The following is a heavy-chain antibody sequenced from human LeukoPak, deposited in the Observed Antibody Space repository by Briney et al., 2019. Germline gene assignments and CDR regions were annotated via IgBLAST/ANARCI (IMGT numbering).Heavy chain of an antibody. V-gene: IGHV4-30-2*01. J-gene: IGHJ4*02. CDR2: IYHSGST. Sequence: SETLSLTCTVSGGSISSGGYYWSWIRQPPGQGLEWIGYIYHSGSTYYNPSLKSRVTISVDRSKNQFSLKLSSVTAADTAVYYCARAIYGSGSYVQDYWGQGTLVTVSS. CDR1: GGSISSGGYY. CDR3: ARAIYGSGSYVQDY. D-gene: IGHD3-10*01.